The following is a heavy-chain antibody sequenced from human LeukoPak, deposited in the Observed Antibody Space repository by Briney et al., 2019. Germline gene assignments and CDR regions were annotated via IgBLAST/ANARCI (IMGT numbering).Heavy chain of an antibody. Sequence: SETLSLTCTVSGGSISSSSYYWGWIRQPPGKGLEWIGSIYYSGSTYYNPSLKSRVTISVDTSKNQFSLKLSSVAAADTAVYYCARHGPGYRHYCYYMDVWGKGTTVTVSS. J-gene: IGHJ6*03. CDR2: IYYSGST. CDR3: ARHGPGYRHYCYYMDV. CDR1: GGSISSSSYY. D-gene: IGHD6-13*01. V-gene: IGHV4-39*01.